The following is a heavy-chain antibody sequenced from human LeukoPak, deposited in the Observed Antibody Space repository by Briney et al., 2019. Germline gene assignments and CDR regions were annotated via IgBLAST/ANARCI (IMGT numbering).Heavy chain of an antibody. D-gene: IGHD1-26*01. V-gene: IGHV1-2*06. Sequence: ASVKVSCKASGYTFNRHYMHWVRQAPGLGLEWMGRINPNSGGTNYAQKFQGRVTMTRDTSISTAYMELSRLRSDDTAVYYCALGSTTGRHAFDIWGQGTMVTVSS. CDR3: ALGSTTGRHAFDI. CDR1: GYTFNRHY. CDR2: INPNSGGT. J-gene: IGHJ3*02.